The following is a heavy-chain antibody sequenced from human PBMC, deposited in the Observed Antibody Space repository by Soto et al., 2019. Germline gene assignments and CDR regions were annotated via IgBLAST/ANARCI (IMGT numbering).Heavy chain of an antibody. Sequence: QVQLVESGGGVVQPGRFLRLSCAASGFTFNNYGMHCFRQATGKGLEWVAVPSYDGSDPYYADSVKGRFTISRDNSKNTLYLQMNSLSAEDTAVYYCAKDRYSYGSGGYFDYWGQGTLVTVSS. CDR1: GFTFNNYG. V-gene: IGHV3-30*18. J-gene: IGHJ4*02. CDR2: PSYDGSDP. D-gene: IGHD5-18*01. CDR3: AKDRYSYGSGGYFDY.